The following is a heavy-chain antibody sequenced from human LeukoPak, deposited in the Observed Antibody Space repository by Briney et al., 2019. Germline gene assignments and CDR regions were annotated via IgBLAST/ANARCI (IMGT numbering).Heavy chain of an antibody. V-gene: IGHV3-30-3*02. Sequence: MXXVRQAPGKGLEWVALISYDGSDKYYADSVKGRFTISRDNSKNPLYLQMNSLRAGDTAVYYCAKDPIFSGSYGVFDYWGLGTLVTVSS. J-gene: IGHJ4*02. D-gene: IGHD1-26*01. CDR3: AKDPIFSGSYGVFDY. CDR2: ISYDGSDK.